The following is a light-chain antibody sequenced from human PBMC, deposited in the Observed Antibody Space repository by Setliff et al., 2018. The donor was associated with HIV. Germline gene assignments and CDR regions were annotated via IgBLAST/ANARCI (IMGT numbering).Light chain of an antibody. CDR1: SSDIGDYNF. CDR2: DVS. J-gene: IGLJ1*01. V-gene: IGLV2-14*01. CDR3: SSYTTTITPYV. Sequence: QSVLTQSASVSGSPGQSITISCTGTSSDIGDYNFVSWYLQHPGKAPKLMIYDVSKWPSGVSNRFSGSKSGSTASLTISGLQAEDEGDYYCSSYTTTITPYVFGTGTKVTVL.